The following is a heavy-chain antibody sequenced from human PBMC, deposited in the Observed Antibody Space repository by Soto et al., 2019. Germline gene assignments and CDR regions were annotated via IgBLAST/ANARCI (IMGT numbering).Heavy chain of an antibody. Sequence: QVQLQESGPGLVKPSETLSLTCTVSGGSISSYYWSWIRQPPGKGLEWIGYIYYSGSTNYNPSLNSRVTISVDTSKNQFSLKLSSVTAADTAVYYCARLNWNYGERTFDYWGQGTLVTVSS. CDR1: GGSISSYY. J-gene: IGHJ4*02. D-gene: IGHD1-7*01. V-gene: IGHV4-59*08. CDR2: IYYSGST. CDR3: ARLNWNYGERTFDY.